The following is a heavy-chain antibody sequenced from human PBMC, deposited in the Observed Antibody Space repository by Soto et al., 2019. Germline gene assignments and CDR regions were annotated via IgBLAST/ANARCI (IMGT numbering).Heavy chain of an antibody. CDR3: AKSFIYGSGSPVDY. D-gene: IGHD3-10*01. J-gene: IGHJ4*02. V-gene: IGHV3-23*01. CDR2: ITDSGTGT. CDR1: GFTFSNCV. Sequence: GGSLRLSCGASGFTFSNCVMTWVRQAPGKGLEWVSCITDSGTGTYYADSVKGRFTISRDNSKNTMYLQMNNLRAEDTGVYYCAKSFIYGSGSPVDYWGQGTLVTVSS.